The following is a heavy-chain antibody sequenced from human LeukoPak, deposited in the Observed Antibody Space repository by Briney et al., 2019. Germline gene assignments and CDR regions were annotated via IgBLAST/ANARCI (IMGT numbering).Heavy chain of an antibody. V-gene: IGHV4-59*01. D-gene: IGHD4-17*01. J-gene: IGHJ4*02. CDR1: GGSISSYY. CDR3: AGDRSDGYGDFNFDY. Sequence: PSETLSLTCTVFGGSISSYYWSWIRQPPGKGLEWIGYIYYSGSTNYTPSLKSRVTISVDTSKNQFSLKLSSVTAADTAVYYCAGDRSDGYGDFNFDYWGQGTLVTVSS. CDR2: IYYSGST.